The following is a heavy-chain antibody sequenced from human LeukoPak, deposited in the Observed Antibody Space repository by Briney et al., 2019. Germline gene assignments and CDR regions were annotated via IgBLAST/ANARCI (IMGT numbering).Heavy chain of an antibody. CDR3: ATYCSSTSCYTDAYYYYGMDV. CDR1: GIAFSTYA. V-gene: IGHV3-23*01. D-gene: IGHD2-2*02. CDR2: VSESGEIT. Sequence: GGSLRLSCAASGIAFSTYAMSWVRQAPGKGLEWVSVVSESGEITHYADSVKGRFTISRDNSKNTLYLQMSSLRAEDTAVYYCATYCSSTSCYTDAYYYYGMDVWGQGTTVTVSS. J-gene: IGHJ6*02.